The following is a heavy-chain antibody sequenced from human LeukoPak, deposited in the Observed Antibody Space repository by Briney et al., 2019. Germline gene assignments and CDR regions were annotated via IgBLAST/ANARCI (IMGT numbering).Heavy chain of an antibody. CDR3: ARRIIAAHRGSYFDS. V-gene: IGHV4-39*01. CDR1: GGPINSGNYD. Sequence: SETLSLTCAVSGGPINSGNYDWGWIRQPPGKGLQWIGSINHSGSPYYTPSLQGRVTMSVDTSKNQFSLKLSSVTAADTAVYYCARRIIAAHRGSYFDSWGQGTLVTVSS. D-gene: IGHD6-6*01. CDR2: INHSGSP. J-gene: IGHJ4*02.